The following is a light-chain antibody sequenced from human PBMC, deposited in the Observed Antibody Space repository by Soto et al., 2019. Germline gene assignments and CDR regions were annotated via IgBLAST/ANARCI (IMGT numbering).Light chain of an antibody. J-gene: IGKJ2*01. CDR3: QQSNNWPLMYT. V-gene: IGKV3-15*01. CDR1: QSVSSN. Sequence: EIVMTQSPATLSVSPGERATLSCRASQSVSSNLAWYQQKPGQAPRLLIYGASTRATGIPARFSGSGSGTECTLSIRSLQSEDLAVYYCQQSNNWPLMYTCGQGTKLEIK. CDR2: GAS.